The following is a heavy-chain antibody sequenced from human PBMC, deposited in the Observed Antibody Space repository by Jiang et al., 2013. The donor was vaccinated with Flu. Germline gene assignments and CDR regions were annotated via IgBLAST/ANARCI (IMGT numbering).Heavy chain of an antibody. J-gene: IGHJ3*02. V-gene: IGHV1-69*04. D-gene: IGHD6-13*01. CDR1: GGTFSSYA. CDR3: ARALRRGSSSYDAFDI. Sequence: SGAEVKKPGSSVKVSCKASGGTFSSYAITWVRQAPGQGLEWMGRINPILGIANYAQKFQGRVTITADKSTSTAYMELSSLRSEDTAVYYCARALRRGSSSYDAFDIWGQGTMVTVSS. CDR2: INPILGIA.